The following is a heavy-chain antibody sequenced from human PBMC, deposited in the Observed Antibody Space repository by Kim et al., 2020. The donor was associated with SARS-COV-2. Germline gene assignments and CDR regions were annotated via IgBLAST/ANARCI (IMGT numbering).Heavy chain of an antibody. CDR1: GGSISSSSYY. CDR2: IYYSGST. Sequence: SETLSLTCTVSGGSISSSSYYWGWIRQPPGKGLEWIGSIYYSGSTYYNPSLKSRVTISVDTSKNQFSLKLSSVTAADTAVYYCARVARTYYYDSSGYPYYYYYGMDVWGQGTTVTVSS. D-gene: IGHD3-22*01. CDR3: ARVARTYYYDSSGYPYYYYYGMDV. V-gene: IGHV4-39*07. J-gene: IGHJ6*02.